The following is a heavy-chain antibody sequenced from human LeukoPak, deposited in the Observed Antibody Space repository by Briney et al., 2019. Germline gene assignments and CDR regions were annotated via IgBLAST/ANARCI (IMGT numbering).Heavy chain of an antibody. V-gene: IGHV3-48*01. CDR3: AGDLDYAFDY. Sequence: PGGSLRLSCAASGFTFSSNTMNWVRQAPGKGLEWVSYISSSRGTIYYADSVKGRFTISRDNAKNSLYLQMNSLRAEDTAVYYCAGDLDYAFDYWGQGTLVTVSS. D-gene: IGHD4-17*01. J-gene: IGHJ4*02. CDR1: GFTFSSNT. CDR2: ISSSRGTI.